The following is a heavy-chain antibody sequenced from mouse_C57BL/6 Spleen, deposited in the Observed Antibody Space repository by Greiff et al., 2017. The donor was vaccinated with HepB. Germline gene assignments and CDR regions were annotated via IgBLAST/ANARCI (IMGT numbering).Heavy chain of an antibody. CDR1: GYTFTSYW. Sequence: QVQLQQPGAELVRPGSSVKLSCKASGYTFTSYWMHWVKQRPIQGLEWIGNIDPSDSETHYNQQFKDKATLTVDKSSSTAYMQLSSLTSEDSAVYYCARDGGYDVYFDYWGQGTTLTVSS. D-gene: IGHD2-2*01. J-gene: IGHJ2*01. CDR2: IDPSDSET. V-gene: IGHV1-52*01. CDR3: ARDGGYDVYFDY.